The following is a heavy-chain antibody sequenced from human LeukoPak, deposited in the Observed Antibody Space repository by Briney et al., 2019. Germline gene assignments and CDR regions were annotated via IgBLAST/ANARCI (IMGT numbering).Heavy chain of an antibody. CDR1: GFTFSSYA. J-gene: IGHJ4*02. Sequence: GGSLRLSCAASGFTFSSYAMHWVRQAPGKGLEYVSAISSNGGSTYYADSVKGRFTISRDNSKNTLYLQMSSLRAEDTAVYYCVKGYCSSISCYGDYWGQGTLVTVSS. CDR2: ISSNGGST. CDR3: VKGYCSSISCYGDY. D-gene: IGHD2-2*01. V-gene: IGHV3-64D*09.